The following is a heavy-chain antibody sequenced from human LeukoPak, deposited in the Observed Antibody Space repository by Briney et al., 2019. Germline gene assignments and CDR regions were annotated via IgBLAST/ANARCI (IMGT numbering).Heavy chain of an antibody. CDR1: GGSISSGRYY. V-gene: IGHV4-31*03. D-gene: IGHD3-16*01. J-gene: IGHJ5*02. CDR3: ARHYGP. Sequence: SETLSLTCTVSGGSISSGRYYWSWIRQHPGKGLEWIGYIYYTGSTYSNPSLKSRVAMSIDTSTNQFSLMLSSVTAADMAVYYCARHYGPWGQGTLVTVSS. CDR2: IYYTGST.